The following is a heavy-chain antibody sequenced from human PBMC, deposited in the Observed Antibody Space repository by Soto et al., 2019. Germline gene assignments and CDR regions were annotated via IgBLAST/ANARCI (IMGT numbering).Heavy chain of an antibody. CDR1: AYTFTGYY. V-gene: IGHV1-2*04. CDR2: INPNSGDT. Sequence: QVPLVQSGAEVKKPGASVKVSCKASAYTFTGYYMHWVRQAPGQGLEWMGWINPNSGDTNYAQKFQGWVTMTRDTSITTAYMELSRLRSDDTAVYYCARAPEGGFGMDVWGQGTTVTVSS. D-gene: IGHD3-16*01. J-gene: IGHJ6*02. CDR3: ARAPEGGFGMDV.